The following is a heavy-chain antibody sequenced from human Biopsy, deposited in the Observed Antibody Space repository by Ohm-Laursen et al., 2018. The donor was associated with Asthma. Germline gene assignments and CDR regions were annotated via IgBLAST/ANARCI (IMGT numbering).Heavy chain of an antibody. V-gene: IGHV1-46*01. Sequence: ASVTASCHADGHTFTSYYIHWVRQAPGQGLEWEGIINPPIGATSYTQKFLGRVTVTRDTSTSTVYMELSSLRSEDTAVYYCALSQFDYWGQGTLLTVSS. J-gene: IGHJ4*02. CDR3: ALSQFDY. CDR2: INPPIGAT. CDR1: GHTFTSYY.